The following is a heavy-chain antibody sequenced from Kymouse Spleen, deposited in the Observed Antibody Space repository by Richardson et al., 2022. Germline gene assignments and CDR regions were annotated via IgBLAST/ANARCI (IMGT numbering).Heavy chain of an antibody. Sequence: QVQLQQWGAGLLKPSETLSLTCAVYGGSFSGYYWSWIRQPPGKGLEWIGEINHSGSTNYNPSLKSRVTISVDTSKNQFSLKLSSVTAADTAVYYCARGGVRGMNYYYGMDVWGQGTTVTVSS. D-gene: IGHD3-10*01. J-gene: IGHJ6*02. CDR2: INHSGST. CDR1: GGSFSGYY. CDR3: ARGGVRGMNYYYGMDV. V-gene: IGHV4-34*01.